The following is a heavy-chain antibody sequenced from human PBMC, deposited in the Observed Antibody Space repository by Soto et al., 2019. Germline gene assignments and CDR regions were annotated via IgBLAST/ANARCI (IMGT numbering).Heavy chain of an antibody. CDR3: ALSHTVTTDY. CDR1: VLTFSSCW. V-gene: IGHV3-74*01. D-gene: IGHD4-17*01. J-gene: IGHJ4*02. CDR2: INSDGGST. Sequence: EVQLVESGGGLVQPGGSLRLSCAAAVLTFSSCWRHWVRQAPGKGLVWVSRINSDGGSTSYADSVKGRFTISRDNAKNTLYLQMNSLRAEDTAVYYCALSHTVTTDYWGQGTLVTVSS.